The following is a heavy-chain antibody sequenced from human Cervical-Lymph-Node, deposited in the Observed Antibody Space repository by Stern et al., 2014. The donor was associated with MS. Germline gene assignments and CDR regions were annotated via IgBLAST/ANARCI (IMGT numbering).Heavy chain of an antibody. CDR3: ARAYYYGSGTYQYYYYQMDV. V-gene: IGHV1-69*01. CDR1: GDTFSSYA. CDR2: LIPIFGIA. Sequence: VQLVESGAEVKKPGSSVKVSCKASGDTFSSYAITWVRQAPGQGPEGMAGLIPIFGIANYAQKFQGGVTITADESSSTVYMELRSLRSEDSAVYYCARAYYYGSGTYQYYYYQMDVWGQGTAVTVSS. J-gene: IGHJ6*02. D-gene: IGHD3-10*01.